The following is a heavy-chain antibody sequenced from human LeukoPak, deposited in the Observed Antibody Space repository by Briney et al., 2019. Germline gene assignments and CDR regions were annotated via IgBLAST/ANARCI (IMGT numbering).Heavy chain of an antibody. CDR1: GDSISSCY. CDR3: ARGKYSSSWTGDY. V-gene: IGHV4-4*07. CDR2: LYFIGNP. Sequence: SETLSLTCTVSGDSISSCYWSWIRQPAGKGLEWIGRLYFIGNPNYNPSLKSRVSMSVDTSKNQFSLRLTSVTAADTAVYYCARGKYSSSWTGDYWGQGTLVTVSS. D-gene: IGHD6-13*01. J-gene: IGHJ4*02.